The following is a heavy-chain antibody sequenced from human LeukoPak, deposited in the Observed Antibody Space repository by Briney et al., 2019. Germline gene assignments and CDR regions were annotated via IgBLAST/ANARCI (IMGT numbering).Heavy chain of an antibody. CDR3: AKGYGTPKYSSSWFYFDY. CDR2: ISGSGGST. Sequence: GGSLRLSCAASGFTFSSYAMSWVRQAPGKGLEWVSAISGSGGSTYYADSVKGRFTISRDNSKNTLYLQMNSLRAEDTAVYYCAKGYGTPKYSSSWFYFDYWGQGTLVTVSS. CDR1: GFTFSSYA. V-gene: IGHV3-23*01. J-gene: IGHJ4*02. D-gene: IGHD6-13*01.